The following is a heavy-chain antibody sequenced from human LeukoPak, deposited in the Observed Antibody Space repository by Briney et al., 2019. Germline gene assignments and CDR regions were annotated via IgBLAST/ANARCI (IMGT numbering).Heavy chain of an antibody. D-gene: IGHD2-15*01. V-gene: IGHV4-38-2*02. CDR3: ARDPPSHHCSGGSCYASNWFDP. CDR2: INHSGST. J-gene: IGHJ5*02. Sequence: SETLSLTCNVSGYSIRNGYYWGWIRQPPGKGLEWSGTINHSGSTNYNPSLKSRVTISVDKSKNQFSLKLSSVTAADTAVYYCARDPPSHHCSGGSCYASNWFDPWGQGTLVTVSS. CDR1: GYSIRNGYY.